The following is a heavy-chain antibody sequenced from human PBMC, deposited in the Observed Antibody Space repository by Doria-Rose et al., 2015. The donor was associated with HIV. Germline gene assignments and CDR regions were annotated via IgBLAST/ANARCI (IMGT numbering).Heavy chain of an antibody. Sequence: QLQLQESGPGVVKPSVTLSLTCSVSGASVSSRGYYWNWIRQVPGKGLESLGYTYYTGTSDYSPSLKSRLNMAVDTSKNQFSLKLSFVTVADTAVYYCARMGSYRELDYWGQGSLVSVSA. J-gene: IGHJ4*02. CDR1: GASVSSRGYY. D-gene: IGHD3-3*01. V-gene: IGHV4-31*03. CDR3: ARMGSYRELDY. CDR2: TYYTGTS.